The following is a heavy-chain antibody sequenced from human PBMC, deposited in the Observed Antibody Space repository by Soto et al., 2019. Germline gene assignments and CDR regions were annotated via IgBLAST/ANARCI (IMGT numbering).Heavy chain of an antibody. Sequence: QVQLVESGGGVVQPGRSLRLSCAASGFTFSSYGMHWVRQAPGKGLEWVAVISYDGSNKYYADSVKGRFTISRDNSKNTLYLQMNSLRAEDTAVYYCAKDSNVRIMITFGGVIVEEGFDYWGQGTLVTVSS. J-gene: IGHJ4*02. D-gene: IGHD3-16*02. CDR1: GFTFSSYG. V-gene: IGHV3-30*18. CDR2: ISYDGSNK. CDR3: AKDSNVRIMITFGGVIVEEGFDY.